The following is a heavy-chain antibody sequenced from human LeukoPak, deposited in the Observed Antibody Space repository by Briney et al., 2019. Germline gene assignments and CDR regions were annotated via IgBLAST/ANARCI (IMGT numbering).Heavy chain of an antibody. CDR1: GFTFSSYS. D-gene: IGHD3-22*01. V-gene: IGHV3-21*01. CDR3: ARDDSSGYYYVPDY. Sequence: GGSLRFSCAASGFTFSSYSMNWVRQAPGKGLEWVSSISSSSSYIYYADSVKGRFTISRDNAKNSLFLQMNSLRAEDTAVYYCARDDSSGYYYVPDYWGQGTLATVSS. J-gene: IGHJ4*02. CDR2: ISSSSSYI.